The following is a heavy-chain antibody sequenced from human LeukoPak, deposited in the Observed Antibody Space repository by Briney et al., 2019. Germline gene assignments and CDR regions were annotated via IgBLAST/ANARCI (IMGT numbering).Heavy chain of an antibody. V-gene: IGHV4-30-2*01. CDR1: GGSISSGGYY. J-gene: IGHJ4*02. Sequence: PSETLSLTCTVSGGSISSGGYYWSWIRQPPGKGLEWIGYIYHSGSTYYNPSLKSRVTISVDRSKNQFSLKLSSVTAADTAVYYCARGGTHRDGYNDWGQGTLVTVSS. D-gene: IGHD5-24*01. CDR2: IYHSGST. CDR3: ARGGTHRDGYND.